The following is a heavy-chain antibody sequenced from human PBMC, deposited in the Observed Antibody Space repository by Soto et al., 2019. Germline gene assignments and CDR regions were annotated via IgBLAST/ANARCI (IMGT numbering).Heavy chain of an antibody. D-gene: IGHD7-27*01. Sequence: EVQLLESGGGLVQPGGSLRLSCAASEFTFSIYAMSWVRQAPGKGLEWVSAISGSGGSTYYADSVKGRFTISRDNSKNTLYLQMNSLRAEDTAVYYCAKEDWGPKTGGYFDYWGQGTLVTVSS. J-gene: IGHJ4*02. CDR3: AKEDWGPKTGGYFDY. CDR1: EFTFSIYA. CDR2: ISGSGGST. V-gene: IGHV3-23*01.